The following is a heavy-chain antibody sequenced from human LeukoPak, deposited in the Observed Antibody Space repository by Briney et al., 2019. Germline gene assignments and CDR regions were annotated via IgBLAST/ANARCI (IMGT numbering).Heavy chain of an antibody. V-gene: IGHV1-18*01. CDR1: GYTFTSYG. Sequence: GASVKVSCKASGYTFTSYGISWVRQVPGQGLEWMGWISAYSGNTNYAQDLQGRVTMTTDTSTSIAYMELGSLTSDDTAVYYCARDVWPYCGRPNCYLVSDPWGQGTLVSVSS. D-gene: IGHD2-2*01. CDR2: ISAYSGNT. CDR3: ARDVWPYCGRPNCYLVSDP. J-gene: IGHJ5*02.